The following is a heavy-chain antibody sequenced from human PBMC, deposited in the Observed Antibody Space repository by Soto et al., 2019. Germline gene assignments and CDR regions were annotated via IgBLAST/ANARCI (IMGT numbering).Heavy chain of an antibody. CDR2: MWYDGANK. V-gene: IGHV3-33*01. CDR3: ARDATFGTKGGSFDI. D-gene: IGHD3-16*01. J-gene: IGHJ3*02. CDR1: GFTFRIYS. Sequence: PXGSLRLSCSASGFTFRIYSMHWVRQSPGKGLEWVAVMWYDGANKYYGESVKGRFTISRDNSENTLYLQMNSLRVEDTAVYYCARDATFGTKGGSFDIWGHGTLVTVS.